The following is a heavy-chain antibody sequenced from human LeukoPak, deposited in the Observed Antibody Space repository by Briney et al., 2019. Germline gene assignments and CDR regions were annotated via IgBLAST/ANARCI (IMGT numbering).Heavy chain of an antibody. Sequence: GGSLRLSCAASGFTFDDFAMHWVRQAPGKGLEWVSGISWNSGNIGYVDSVKGRFTISRDNSKNTLSLQMNSLRAEDTAVYYCAKSGLVTAIRSYFDYWGQGTLVTVSS. D-gene: IGHD2-21*02. CDR1: GFTFDDFA. V-gene: IGHV3-9*01. CDR2: ISWNSGNI. CDR3: AKSGLVTAIRSYFDY. J-gene: IGHJ4*02.